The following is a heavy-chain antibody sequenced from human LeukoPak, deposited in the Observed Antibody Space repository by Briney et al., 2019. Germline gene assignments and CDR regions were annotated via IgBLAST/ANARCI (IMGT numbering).Heavy chain of an antibody. CDR2: ISGSGGST. CDR1: GFSFSSYA. Sequence: AGRSLRLSCAASGFSFSSYAMSWVRQAPGKGLEWVSAISGSGGSTYYADSVKGWFTISRDNSKNTLYLQMNSLRAEDTAVYYCAKLGYCGGDCHLGAFDIWGQGTMVTVSS. CDR3: AKLGYCGGDCHLGAFDI. J-gene: IGHJ3*02. D-gene: IGHD2-21*02. V-gene: IGHV3-23*01.